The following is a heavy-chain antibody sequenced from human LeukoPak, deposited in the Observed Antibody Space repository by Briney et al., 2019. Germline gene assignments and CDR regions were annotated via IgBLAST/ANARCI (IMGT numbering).Heavy chain of an antibody. CDR3: AKAMSYRVMVRGAYGGFDY. V-gene: IGHV3-30-3*01. CDR2: ISYDGSNK. D-gene: IGHD3-10*01. J-gene: IGHJ4*02. CDR1: GFTFSSYA. Sequence: PGGSLRLSCAASGFTFSSYAMHWVRQTPGKGLEWVAVISYDGSNKYYADSVKGRFTISRDNSKNTLYLQMNSLRAEDTAVYYCAKAMSYRVMVRGAYGGFDYWGQGTLVTVSS.